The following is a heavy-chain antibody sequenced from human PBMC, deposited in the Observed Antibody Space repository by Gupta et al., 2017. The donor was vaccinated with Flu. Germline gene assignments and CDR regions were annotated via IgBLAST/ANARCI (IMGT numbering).Heavy chain of an antibody. Sequence: SRFSWGWVRQPPEGCLEWIGSVYYSGTTYYNPSRKSRVTIAADTTKNQFSLKLRSVTAADTAVYYCASMNDDTSMFILRDDWGQGTLVTVSS. J-gene: IGHJ4*02. CDR2: VYYSGTT. CDR3: ASMNDDTSMFILRDD. CDR1: SRFS. V-gene: IGHV4-39*01. D-gene: IGHD1-1*01.